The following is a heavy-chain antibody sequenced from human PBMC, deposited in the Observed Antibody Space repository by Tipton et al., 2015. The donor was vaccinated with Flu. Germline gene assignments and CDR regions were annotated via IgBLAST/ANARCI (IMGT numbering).Heavy chain of an antibody. V-gene: IGHV4-39*01. Sequence: GLVKPSETLSLTCAVSGGSINNSGYYWGWVRQPPGKGLEWVGSVYYSGSTYYNPSLKSRVTISVDTSKNQFSLTLTSVTAADTAVYYCARPTVTAGFDPWGQGTLVTVSS. D-gene: IGHD4-17*01. J-gene: IGHJ5*02. CDR3: ARPTVTAGFDP. CDR2: VYYSGST. CDR1: GGSINNSGYY.